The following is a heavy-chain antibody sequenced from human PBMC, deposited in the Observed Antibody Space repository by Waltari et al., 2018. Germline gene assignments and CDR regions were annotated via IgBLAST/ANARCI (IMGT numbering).Heavy chain of an antibody. CDR1: GYFISSGYY. CDR2: IIHSGST. V-gene: IGHV4-38-2*01. CDR3: VRVSNQWYFDL. D-gene: IGHD3-3*02. Sequence: QVQPQESGPGRVKASETLSLTCGVAGYFISSGYYWGWIRRPPGKGLEWIGSIIHSGSTYYNPSLKSRVTISVDTSKNQFTLNLNSVTAADTAVYYCVRVSNQWYFDLWGRGTLVSVSS. J-gene: IGHJ2*01.